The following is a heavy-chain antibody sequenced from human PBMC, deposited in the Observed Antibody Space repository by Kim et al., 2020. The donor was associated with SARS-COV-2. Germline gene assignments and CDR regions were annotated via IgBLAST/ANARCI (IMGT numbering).Heavy chain of an antibody. CDR3: VRELSHSSTYFGY. Sequence: GGSLRLSCETSGFSFGGYDMHWVRQAPGKGPEWVAEISFDGKKSQYVESVGGRFTISRDKFKSTLYLQLNSLRPEDTAVYYCVRELSHSSTYFGYWGQGTLVSVSS. J-gene: IGHJ4*02. V-gene: IGHV3-30*03. D-gene: IGHD6-13*01. CDR1: GFSFGGYD. CDR2: ISFDGKKS.